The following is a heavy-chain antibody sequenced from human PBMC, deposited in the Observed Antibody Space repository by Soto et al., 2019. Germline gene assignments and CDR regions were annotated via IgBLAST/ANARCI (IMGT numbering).Heavy chain of an antibody. V-gene: IGHV3-30-3*01. D-gene: IGHD6-13*01. CDR3: ARDDIAALSYYCYGMDV. Sequence: QVQLVESGGGVVQPGRSLRLSCAASGFTFSSYAMHWVRQAPGKGLEWVAVISYDGSNKYYADSVKGRFTISRDNSKNTLYLQMNSLRAEDTAVYYCARDDIAALSYYCYGMDVWGQGTTVTVSS. J-gene: IGHJ6*02. CDR1: GFTFSSYA. CDR2: ISYDGSNK.